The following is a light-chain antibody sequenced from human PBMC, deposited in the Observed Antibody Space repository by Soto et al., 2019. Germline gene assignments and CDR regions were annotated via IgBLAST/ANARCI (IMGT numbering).Light chain of an antibody. CDR2: KAS. V-gene: IGKV1-5*03. J-gene: IGKJ3*01. Sequence: DIQMTQSPSTLSASVGDRVTITCRASQSVSTWLAWYQQKPGKAPKLLIFKASILASGVPSRFSGSGSGPECTLTISSLQPDDFATYYCQQYNSDLGITFGPGTKVDI. CDR3: QQYNSDLGIT. CDR1: QSVSTW.